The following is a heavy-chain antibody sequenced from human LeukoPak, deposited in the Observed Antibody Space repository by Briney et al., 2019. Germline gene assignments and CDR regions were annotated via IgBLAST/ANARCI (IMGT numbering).Heavy chain of an antibody. Sequence: ASVKVSCKVSGYTLTELSMHWVRQAPGKGLEWMGGFDPEDGETIYAQKFQGRVTMTEDTSTDTAYMELSSLRSEDTAVYYCATDGIAAAGTWGYYYYGMDVWGKGTTVTVSS. CDR1: GYTLTELS. V-gene: IGHV1-24*01. CDR3: ATDGIAAAGTWGYYYYGMDV. CDR2: FDPEDGET. D-gene: IGHD6-13*01. J-gene: IGHJ6*04.